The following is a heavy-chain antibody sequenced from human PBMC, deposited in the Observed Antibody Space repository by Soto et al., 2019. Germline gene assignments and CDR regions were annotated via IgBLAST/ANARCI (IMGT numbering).Heavy chain of an antibody. V-gene: IGHV4-59*12. D-gene: IGHD1-20*01. CDR3: ARSYNTTWTSWGP. J-gene: IGHJ5*02. CDR2: IHYSGTT. Sequence: SETLSLTCTVSGGSISGYYWSWIRQPPGKGLEWIGYIHYSGTTNYNSSLKSRVTMSVDTSKTHLSLKRSSVTAADTAVYYCARSYNTTWTSWGPWGQGTLVTVSS. CDR1: GGSISGYY.